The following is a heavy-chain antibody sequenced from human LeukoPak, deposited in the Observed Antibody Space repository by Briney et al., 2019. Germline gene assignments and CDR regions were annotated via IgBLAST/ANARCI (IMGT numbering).Heavy chain of an antibody. CDR3: ARSKVTIFGVVIQYYYYYGMDV. CDR2: INHSGST. J-gene: IGHJ6*02. D-gene: IGHD3-3*01. CDR1: GGSFSGYY. V-gene: IGHV4-34*01. Sequence: SEALSLTCAVYGGSFSGYYWSWIRQPPGKGLEWIGEINHSGSTNYNPSLKSRVTISVDTSKNQFSLKLSSVTAADTAVYYCARSKVTIFGVVIQYYYYYGMDVWGQGTTVTVSS.